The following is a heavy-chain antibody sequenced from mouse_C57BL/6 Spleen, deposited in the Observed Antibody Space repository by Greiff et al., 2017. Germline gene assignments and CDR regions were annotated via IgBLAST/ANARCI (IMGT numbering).Heavy chain of an antibody. J-gene: IGHJ4*01. Sequence: QVQLQQSGAELVRPGASVTLSCKASGYTFTDYEMHWVKQTPVHGLEWIGAIDPETGGTAYNQKFKGKAILTADKSSSPAYMELRSLTSEDSAVYYCTRGGTIAMDYWGQGTSVTVSS. CDR2: IDPETGGT. CDR1: GYTFTDYE. D-gene: IGHD1-1*02. V-gene: IGHV1-15*01. CDR3: TRGGTIAMDY.